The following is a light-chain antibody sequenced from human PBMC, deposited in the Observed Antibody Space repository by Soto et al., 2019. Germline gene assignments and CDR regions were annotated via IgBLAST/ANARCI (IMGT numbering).Light chain of an antibody. Sequence: EIVLTQSPGTLSLSPGETATLSCRASQSVTSNSLAWYQQRPGQAPRLLIYGASSRATGIPDRFSGSGSGTDFTLTISRLDPEDFAVYYCQQYGSSPWTFGQGTKVQIK. J-gene: IGKJ1*01. CDR2: GAS. CDR3: QQYGSSPWT. V-gene: IGKV3-20*01. CDR1: QSVTSNS.